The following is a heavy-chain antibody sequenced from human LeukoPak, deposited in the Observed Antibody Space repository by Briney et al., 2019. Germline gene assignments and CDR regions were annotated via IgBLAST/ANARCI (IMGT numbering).Heavy chain of an antibody. J-gene: IGHJ5*02. CDR1: GFTFSTYA. D-gene: IGHD6-19*01. V-gene: IGHV3-30-3*01. Sequence: PGRSLRLSCAASGFTFSTYAIHWVRQAPGKGLEWVAVISDDGCTKYYADSVKGRFTISRDNSKNMLYLQMNSLRAEDSAVYYCARDLIAVTGTGFWFDPRGQGTLVSVSS. CDR2: ISDDGCTK. CDR3: ARDLIAVTGTGFWFDP.